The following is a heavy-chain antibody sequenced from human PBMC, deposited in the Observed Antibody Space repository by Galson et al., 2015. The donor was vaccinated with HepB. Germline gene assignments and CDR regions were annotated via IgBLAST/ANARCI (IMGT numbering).Heavy chain of an antibody. V-gene: IGHV3-30*04. CDR3: ASSSRDSSGWYPGRSYYFDY. Sequence: SLRLSCAASGFTFSSYAMHWVRQAPGKGLEWVAVISYDGSNKYYADSVKGRFTISRDNSKNTLYLQMSSLRAEDTAVYYCASSSRDSSGWYPGRSYYFDYWGQGTLVTVSS. CDR2: ISYDGSNK. CDR1: GFTFSSYA. D-gene: IGHD6-19*01. J-gene: IGHJ4*02.